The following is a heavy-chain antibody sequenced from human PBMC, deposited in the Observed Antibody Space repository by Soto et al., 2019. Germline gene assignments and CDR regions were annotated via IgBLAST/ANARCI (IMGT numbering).Heavy chain of an antibody. CDR3: AKDPSVVVAATSHESKSDKIHQRFDP. CDR1: GFTFSSYA. CDR2: ISGSGGST. D-gene: IGHD2-15*01. J-gene: IGHJ5*02. V-gene: IGHV3-23*01. Sequence: PGGSLRLSCAASGFTFSSYAMSWVRQAPGKGLEWVSAISGSGGSTYYADSVKGRFTISRDNSRNTLYLQMNSLRAEDTAVYYCAKDPSVVVAATSHESKSDKIHQRFDPWGQGTLVTVS.